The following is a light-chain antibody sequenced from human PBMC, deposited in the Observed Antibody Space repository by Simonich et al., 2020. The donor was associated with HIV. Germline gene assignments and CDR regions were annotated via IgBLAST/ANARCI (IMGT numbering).Light chain of an antibody. CDR3: QQYNNWPSPFT. J-gene: IGKJ3*01. V-gene: IGKV3-15*01. CDR2: FAS. Sequence: EIVMTQSPATLSVSPGERATLSCRVSQSVASNLAWYQQKPGPPPRLLIYFASTRATGIPARFSGSGFGTEFTLTISSTQSEDFAVYYCQQYNNWPSPFTFGPGTKVDIK. CDR1: QSVASN.